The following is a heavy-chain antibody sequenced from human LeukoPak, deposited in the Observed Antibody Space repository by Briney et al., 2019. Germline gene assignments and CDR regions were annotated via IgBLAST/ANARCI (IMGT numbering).Heavy chain of an antibody. CDR2: INPSGDPT. D-gene: IGHD5-24*01. V-gene: IGHV1-46*01. Sequence: ASVKVSCKASGYTFTSYYMHWVRQAPGQGLEWVGIINPSGDPTTYAQKFQGRVTMTSDMSTSTVYMELSSLRSEDTAVYYCARGANGYKTRDYYMDVWGKGTTVTISS. J-gene: IGHJ6*03. CDR1: GYTFTSYY. CDR3: ARGANGYKTRDYYMDV.